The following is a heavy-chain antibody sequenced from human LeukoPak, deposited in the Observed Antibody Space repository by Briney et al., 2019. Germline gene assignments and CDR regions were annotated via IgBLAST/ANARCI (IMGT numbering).Heavy chain of an antibody. CDR1: GFTFSSYA. V-gene: IGHV3-30*04. Sequence: TGGSLRLSCAASGFTFSSYAMHWVRQAPGKGLEWVAVISYDGSNKYYADSVKGRFTISRDNAKNSLYLQMNGLRAEDTAVYYCARADDSSSGYFDYWGQGTLVTVSS. J-gene: IGHJ4*02. D-gene: IGHD6-6*01. CDR2: ISYDGSNK. CDR3: ARADDSSSGYFDY.